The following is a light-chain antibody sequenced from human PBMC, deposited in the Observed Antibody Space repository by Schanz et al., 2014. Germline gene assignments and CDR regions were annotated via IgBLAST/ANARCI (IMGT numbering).Light chain of an antibody. CDR3: SSYTSSSTLI. J-gene: IGLJ2*01. Sequence: QSALTQPASVSGSPGQSITISCTGTSSDISGYNYVSWYQHHPGKAPKLMIYDVTNRPSGVSNRFSGSKSGNTASLTISGLQTEDEADYYCSSYTSSSTLIFGGGTKLTVL. CDR2: DVT. V-gene: IGLV2-14*03. CDR1: SSDISGYNY.